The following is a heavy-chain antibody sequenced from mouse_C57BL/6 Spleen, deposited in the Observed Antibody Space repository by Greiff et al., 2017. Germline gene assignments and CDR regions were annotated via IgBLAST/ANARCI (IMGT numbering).Heavy chain of an antibody. CDR3: ARWGTTVVATSDY. V-gene: IGHV1-82*01. J-gene: IGHJ2*01. CDR1: GYAFSSSW. D-gene: IGHD1-1*01. Sequence: VKLQESGPELVKPGASVKISCKASGYAFSSSWMNWVKQRPGKGLEWIGRIYPGDGDTNYNGKFKGKATLTADKSSSTAYMQLSSLTSEDSAVYFCARWGTTVVATSDYWGQGTTLTVSS. CDR2: IYPGDGDT.